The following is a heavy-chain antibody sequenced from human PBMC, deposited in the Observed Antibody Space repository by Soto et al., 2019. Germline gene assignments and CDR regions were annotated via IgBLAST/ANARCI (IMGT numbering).Heavy chain of an antibody. Sequence: SETLSLTCTVSGGSISSYYWSWIRQPPGKGLEWIGYIYYSGSTNYNPSLKSRVTISVDTSKNQFSLKLSSVTAADTAVYYCARAKMATTPFFDYWGQGTLFTVSS. D-gene: IGHD5-12*01. J-gene: IGHJ4*02. CDR2: IYYSGST. CDR1: GGSISSYY. CDR3: ARAKMATTPFFDY. V-gene: IGHV4-59*01.